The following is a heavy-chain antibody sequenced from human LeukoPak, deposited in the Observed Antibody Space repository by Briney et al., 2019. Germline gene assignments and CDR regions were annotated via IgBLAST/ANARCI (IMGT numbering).Heavy chain of an antibody. CDR2: ISSSSSYI. CDR3: ARWRYGSGSLFTRFDP. CDR1: GFTFSSYS. J-gene: IGHJ5*02. V-gene: IGHV3-21*01. D-gene: IGHD3-10*01. Sequence: GGSLRLSCAASGFTFSSYSMNWVRQAPGKGLEWVSSISSSSSYIYYADSVKGRFTISRDHAKNSLYLQMNSLRAEDTAVYYCARWRYGSGSLFTRFDPWRQGTLVTVSS.